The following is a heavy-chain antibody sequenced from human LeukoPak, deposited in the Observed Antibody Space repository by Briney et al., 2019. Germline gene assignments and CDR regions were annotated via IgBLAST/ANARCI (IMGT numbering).Heavy chain of an antibody. V-gene: IGHV4-34*01. CDR1: GGSFSGYY. Sequence: SETLSLTCAVYGGSFSGYYWSWIRQPPGKGLEWIGEINHSGSTNYNPSLKSRVTISVDTSKNQFSLKLSSVTAADTAVYYCATTYYYDTILPWGWGQGTLVTVSS. D-gene: IGHD3-22*01. J-gene: IGHJ4*02. CDR2: INHSGST. CDR3: ATTYYYDTILPWG.